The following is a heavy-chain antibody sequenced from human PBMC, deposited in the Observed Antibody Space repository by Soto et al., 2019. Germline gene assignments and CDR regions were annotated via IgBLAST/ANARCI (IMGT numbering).Heavy chain of an antibody. CDR2: IYWDDDK. D-gene: IGHD6-19*01. V-gene: IGHV2-5*02. J-gene: IGHJ5*02. CDR1: GFSLSTSGVG. CDR3: AHAPGIAVTTNWFDP. Sequence: SGPTLVNPTQTLTLTCTFSGFSLSTSGVGVGWIRQPPGKALQWLALIYWDDDKRYSPSLKSRLTITKDTSKNQVVLTMTNMDPVDTATYYCAHAPGIAVTTNWFDPWGQGILVTVSS.